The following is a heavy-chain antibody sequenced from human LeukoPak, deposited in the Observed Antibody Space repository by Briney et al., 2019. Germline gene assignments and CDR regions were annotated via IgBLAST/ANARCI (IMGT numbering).Heavy chain of an antibody. CDR1: GFTFSSYA. CDR3: PKEGPFGYDSSGRHY. D-gene: IGHD3-22*01. Sequence: GGSLRLSCAASGFTFSSYAISWVRQAPGKGREWVSAICGSVGSTYYADSVKRRFTISTDNSKNTLYLQMNSLTAEDTAVSYCPKEGPFGYDSSGRHYWDEGTLVTVSS. J-gene: IGHJ4*02. CDR2: ICGSVGST. V-gene: IGHV3-23*01.